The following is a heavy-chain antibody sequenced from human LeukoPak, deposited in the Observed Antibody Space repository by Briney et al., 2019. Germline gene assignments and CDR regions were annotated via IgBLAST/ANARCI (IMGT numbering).Heavy chain of an antibody. CDR1: GYSISSGYY. CDR3: ARHPVNYYDSSGYYYFRYYYYYMDV. V-gene: IGHV4-38-2*01. CDR2: IYYSGST. J-gene: IGHJ6*03. Sequence: PSATLSLTCAVSGYSISSGYYWGWIRQPPGRGLEWIGSIYYSGSTYYNPSLKSRVTISVDTSKNQFSLKLSSVTAADTAVYYCARHPVNYYDSSGYYYFRYYYYYMDVWGKGTTVTVSS. D-gene: IGHD3-22*01.